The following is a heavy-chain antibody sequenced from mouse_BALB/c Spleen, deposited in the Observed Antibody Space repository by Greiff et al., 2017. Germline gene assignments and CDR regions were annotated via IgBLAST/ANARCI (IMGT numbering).Heavy chain of an antibody. Sequence: VQLQQSGAELAKPGASVKMSCKASGYTFTSYWMHWVKQRPGQGLEWIGYINPSTGYTEYNQKFKDKATLTADKSSSTAYMQLSSLTSEDSAVYYCARYKVTTVVAPHAMDYWGQGTSVTVSS. CDR1: GYTFTSYW. CDR3: ARYKVTTVVAPHAMDY. D-gene: IGHD1-1*01. CDR2: INPSTGYT. V-gene: IGHV1-7*01. J-gene: IGHJ4*01.